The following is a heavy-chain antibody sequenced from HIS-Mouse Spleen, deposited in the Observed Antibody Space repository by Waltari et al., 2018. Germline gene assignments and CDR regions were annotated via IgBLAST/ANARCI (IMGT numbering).Heavy chain of an antibody. CDR1: GGSISSSSYY. J-gene: IGHJ2*01. CDR3: AREIPYSSSWYDWYFDL. V-gene: IGHV4-39*07. CDR2: IYYSGST. D-gene: IGHD6-13*01. Sequence: QLQLQESGPGLVKPSETLSLTCTVSGGSISSSSYYWGWIRQPPGKGLEWIGSIYYSGSTYYNPCRKSRDTISVDTSKNQFSLKLSSVTAADTAVYYCAREIPYSSSWYDWYFDLWGRGTLVTVSS.